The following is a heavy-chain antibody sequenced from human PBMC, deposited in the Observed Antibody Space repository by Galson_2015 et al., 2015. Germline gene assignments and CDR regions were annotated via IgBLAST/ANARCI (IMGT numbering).Heavy chain of an antibody. D-gene: IGHD6-19*01. CDR3: AKEGWGVAVADY. V-gene: IGHV3-23*01. CDR1: GFTFSSYA. CDR2: ISGSGGST. J-gene: IGHJ4*02. Sequence: SLRLSCAASGFTFSSYAMSWVRQAPGKGLEWVSAISGSGGSTYYADSVKGRFTISRDNSKKTLYLQMNSLRAGDTAVYYCAKEGWGVAVADYWGQGTLVTVSS.